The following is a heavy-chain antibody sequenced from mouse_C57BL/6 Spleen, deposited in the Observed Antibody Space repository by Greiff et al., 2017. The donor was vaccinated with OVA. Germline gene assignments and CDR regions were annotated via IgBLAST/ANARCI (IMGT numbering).Heavy chain of an antibody. CDR1: GYTFTSYW. Sequence: QVQLQQPGAELVRPGSSVTLSCKASGYTFTSYWMHWVKQRPIQGLEWIGNIDPSASETHYNQKFKDKATVTVDKSSSTAYMQLSSLTSEDSAVYYGANYCGYDIWSIDYWGQGTSVTVSS. CDR3: ANYCGYDIWSIDY. J-gene: IGHJ4*01. CDR2: IDPSASET. D-gene: IGHD2-2*01. V-gene: IGHV1-52*01.